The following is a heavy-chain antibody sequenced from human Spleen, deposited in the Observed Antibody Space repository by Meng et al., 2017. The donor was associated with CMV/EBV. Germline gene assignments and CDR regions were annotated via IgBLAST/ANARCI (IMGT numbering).Heavy chain of an antibody. V-gene: IGHV3-20*04. D-gene: IGHD3-10*01. CDR1: GFRFDDYA. Sequence: CAASGFRFDDYAMAWVRQAPGKGLEWVSSINWNGGTTNYVDSVKGRFTISRDNAKNSLFLQMNSLRAEDTALYYCAREGTLGWFDPWGQGTLVTVSS. J-gene: IGHJ5*02. CDR2: INWNGGTT. CDR3: AREGTLGWFDP.